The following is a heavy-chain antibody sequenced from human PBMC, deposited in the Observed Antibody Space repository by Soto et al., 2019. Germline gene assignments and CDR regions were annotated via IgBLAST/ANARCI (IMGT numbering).Heavy chain of an antibody. CDR3: ARAARYCSGGSCYSQSVCWFDP. J-gene: IGHJ5*02. V-gene: IGHV1-69*13. Sequence: SVKVSCKASGGTFSSYAISWLRQAPGQGLEWMGGIIPIFGTANYAQKFQGRVTITADESTSTAYMELSSLRSEDTAVYYCARAARYCSGGSCYSQSVCWFDPWGQGTLVTVSS. D-gene: IGHD2-15*01. CDR2: IIPIFGTA. CDR1: GGTFSSYA.